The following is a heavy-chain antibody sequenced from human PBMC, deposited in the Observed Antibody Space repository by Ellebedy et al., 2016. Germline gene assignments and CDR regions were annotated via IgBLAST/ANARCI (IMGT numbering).Heavy chain of an antibody. CDR1: GYTFTTFS. V-gene: IGHV1-18*04. Sequence: ASVKVSXXASGYTFTTFSITWVRQVPGQGLEWMGFVNTFSGNTKFAQKFQGRVSMTTDSSTHTAYMDLRSLRSDDTAMYYCARDASITFGGVIVNLWGQGTLVTVSS. CDR2: VNTFSGNT. CDR3: ARDASITFGGVIVNL. D-gene: IGHD3-16*02. J-gene: IGHJ4*02.